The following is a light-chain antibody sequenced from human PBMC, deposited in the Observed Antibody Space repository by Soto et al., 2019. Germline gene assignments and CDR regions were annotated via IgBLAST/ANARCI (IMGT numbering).Light chain of an antibody. V-gene: IGLV1-44*01. CDR1: TPNIGTNA. CDR2: INN. J-gene: IGLJ1*01. Sequence: SLLTHPPPPSGTPGQRVTIPFSGGTPNIGTNAVNWYQQLPGTPPKLLTYINNQRPSGVPDRFSGSKSGTSASLAISGLQSEDEADYCCAAWDDSLNGFVFGTGTKVTVL. CDR3: AAWDDSLNGFV.